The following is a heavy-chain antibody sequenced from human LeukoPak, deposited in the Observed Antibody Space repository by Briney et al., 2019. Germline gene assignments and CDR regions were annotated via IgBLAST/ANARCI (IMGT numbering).Heavy chain of an antibody. D-gene: IGHD1-26*01. Sequence: SETLSLTCAVYGGSFSSYYWSWIRQPPGKGLEWIGYIYYSGSTNYNPSLKSRVTISVDTSKNQFSLKLSSVTAADTAVYYCARDRGGGGSYGWFDPWGQGTLVTVSS. CDR2: IYYSGST. CDR1: GGSFSSYY. V-gene: IGHV4-59*01. J-gene: IGHJ5*02. CDR3: ARDRGGGGSYGWFDP.